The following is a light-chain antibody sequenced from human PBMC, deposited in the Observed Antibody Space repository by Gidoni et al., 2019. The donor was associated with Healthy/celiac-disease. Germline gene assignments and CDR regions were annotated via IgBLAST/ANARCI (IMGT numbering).Light chain of an antibody. J-gene: IGKJ5*01. CDR2: DAS. CDR3: QQFNSYPIT. CDR1: QGISSA. Sequence: ALQLTQSPSSLSASVGDRVTITCRASQGISSALAWYQQKPGKAPKLLIYDASSLESGVPSRFSGSGSGKDFTLTISSLQPEDFATYYCQQFNSYPITFXQXTRLEIK. V-gene: IGKV1-13*02.